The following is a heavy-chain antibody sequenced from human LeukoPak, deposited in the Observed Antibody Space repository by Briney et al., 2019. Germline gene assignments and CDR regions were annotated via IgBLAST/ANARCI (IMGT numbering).Heavy chain of an antibody. J-gene: IGHJ4*02. CDR2: IYTTGST. CDR1: GGSISNLY. Sequence: KPSETLSLTCTVSGGSISNLYWSWIRQPAGKGLEWIGRIYTTGSTNSNPSLKSRVTMSVDTSKKQFSLKLSSVTAADTAVYYCARDRRGSGSYYSDYWGQGTLVTVSS. D-gene: IGHD3-10*01. V-gene: IGHV4-4*07. CDR3: ARDRRGSGSYYSDY.